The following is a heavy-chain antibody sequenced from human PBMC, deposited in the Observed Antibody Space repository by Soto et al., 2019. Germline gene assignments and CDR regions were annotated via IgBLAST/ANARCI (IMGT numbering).Heavy chain of an antibody. J-gene: IGHJ4*02. CDR3: SYDSSRGDY. CDR2: LKSEAAGATT. D-gene: IGHD3-22*01. V-gene: IGHV3-15*01. Sequence: PGGSLRRSCAASGLAFSSAWMSWVRQAPGKGLEWVGRLKSEAAGATTDYAAPVKGRFTISRDDSKNTLYLQMNSLKTEDTAVYYCSYDSSRGDYWGLGTLVTVSS. CDR1: GLAFSSAW.